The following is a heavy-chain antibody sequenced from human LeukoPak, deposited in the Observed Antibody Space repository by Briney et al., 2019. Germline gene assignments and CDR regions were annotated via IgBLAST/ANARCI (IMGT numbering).Heavy chain of an antibody. V-gene: IGHV3-21*01. J-gene: IGHJ4*02. CDR1: GFTFSSYS. CDR2: ISSSSSYI. Sequence: GGSLRLSCAASGFTFSSYSMNWVRQAPGKGLEWVSSISSSSSYIYYADSVKGRFTISRDNAKNSLYLQMNSLRAEDTAVYYCAREISIAAPYYFDYWGQGTLVTVPS. D-gene: IGHD6-6*01. CDR3: AREISIAAPYYFDY.